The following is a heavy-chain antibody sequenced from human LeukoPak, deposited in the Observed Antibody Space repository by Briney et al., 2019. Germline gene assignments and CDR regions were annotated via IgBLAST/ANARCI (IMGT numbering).Heavy chain of an antibody. CDR1: GFTFGGYS. D-gene: IGHD1-26*01. CDR3: TRGRRATHDY. Sequence: QAGGSLRLSCTASGFTFGGYSMNWVRQAPGKGLEWVGFIRSKAYGGTTEYAASVKGRFTISRDDSKSIAYLQMNSLKTEDTAVYYCTRGRRATHDYWGQGTLVTVSS. V-gene: IGHV3-49*04. CDR2: IRSKAYGGTT. J-gene: IGHJ4*02.